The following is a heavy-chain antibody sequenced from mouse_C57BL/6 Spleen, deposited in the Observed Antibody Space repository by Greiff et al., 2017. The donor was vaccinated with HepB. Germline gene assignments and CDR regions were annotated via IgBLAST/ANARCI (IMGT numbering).Heavy chain of an antibody. CDR3: ARGKSNFFDY. V-gene: IGHV1-66*01. D-gene: IGHD1-3*01. CDR1: GYSFTSYY. CDR2: IYPGSGNT. Sequence: VKLQESGPELVKPGASVKISCKASGYSFTSYYIHWVKQRPGQGLEWIGWIYPGSGNTKYNEKFKGKATLTADTSSRTAYMQLSSLTSEDSAVYYCARGKSNFFDYWGQGTTLTVSS. J-gene: IGHJ2*01.